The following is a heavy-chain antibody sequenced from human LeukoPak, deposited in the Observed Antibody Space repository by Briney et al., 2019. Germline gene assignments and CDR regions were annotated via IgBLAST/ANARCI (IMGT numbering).Heavy chain of an antibody. V-gene: IGHV4-30-4*01. CDR1: GGSISSGDYY. CDR2: IYYSGST. Sequence: SQTLSLTCTVSGGSISSGDYYWNWIRQPPGTGLEWIGYIYYSGSTFYNPSLKSRVTVSLDTPKNQVFLKLTSVTAADTAVYYCASSYGMDVWGQGTTVTVSS. CDR3: ASSYGMDV. J-gene: IGHJ6*02.